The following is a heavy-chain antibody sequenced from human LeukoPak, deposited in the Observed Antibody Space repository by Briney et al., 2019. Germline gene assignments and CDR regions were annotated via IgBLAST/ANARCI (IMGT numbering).Heavy chain of an antibody. V-gene: IGHV4-34*01. CDR3: ARHGGYHFDS. CDR1: GGSFSGYY. D-gene: IGHD3-16*01. Sequence: SETLSLTCAVYGGSFSGYYWSWIRQPPGKGLEWNGQIRHTGSTAYNPSLKSRVTISGDTSKNQFSLRLTSVTAADTALYYCARHGGYHFDSWGQGTLVTVSS. CDR2: IRHTGST. J-gene: IGHJ4*02.